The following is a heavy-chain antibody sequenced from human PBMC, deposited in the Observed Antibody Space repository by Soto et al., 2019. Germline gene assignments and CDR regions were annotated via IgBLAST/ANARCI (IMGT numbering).Heavy chain of an antibody. CDR1: GGSFSGYY. Sequence: QVQLQQWGAGLLKPSETLSLTCAVYGGSFSGYYWSWIRQPPGKGLEWIGEINHSGSTNYNPSLKSRVTISVEPSKNQFSLKLSSVTAADTAVYYCARAYKPSGNIVVVPAAVPSGMDYWGQGTLVTVSS. J-gene: IGHJ4*02. V-gene: IGHV4-34*01. CDR2: INHSGST. D-gene: IGHD2-2*01. CDR3: ARAYKPSGNIVVVPAAVPSGMDY.